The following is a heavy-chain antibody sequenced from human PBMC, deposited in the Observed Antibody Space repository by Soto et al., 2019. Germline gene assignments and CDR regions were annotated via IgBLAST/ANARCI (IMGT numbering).Heavy chain of an antibody. J-gene: IGHJ5*02. D-gene: IGHD2-2*01. CDR2: IYYSGST. Sequence: SETLSLTCTVSGGSISSSSYYWGWIRQPPGKGLEWIGSIYYSGSTYYNPSLKSRVTISVDTSKNQFSLKLSSVTAADTAVYYCARPVPAANGLVWFDPWGQGTLVTVSS. V-gene: IGHV4-39*01. CDR1: GGSISSSSYY. CDR3: ARPVPAANGLVWFDP.